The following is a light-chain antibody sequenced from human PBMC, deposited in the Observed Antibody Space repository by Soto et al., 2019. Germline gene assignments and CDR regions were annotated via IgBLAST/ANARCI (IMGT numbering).Light chain of an antibody. J-gene: IGKJ3*01. CDR3: QHRSNWQFT. V-gene: IGKV3-11*01. CDR1: QSVSSF. CDR2: DAS. Sequence: EIVLTQSPATLSLSPGQRATLSCRASQSVSSFLAWYQQKPGQAPRLLIYDASNRATGIPARFSGSGSRTDFTLTIGSLEPDDFAFYYCQHRSNWQFTFGPGTKVDIK.